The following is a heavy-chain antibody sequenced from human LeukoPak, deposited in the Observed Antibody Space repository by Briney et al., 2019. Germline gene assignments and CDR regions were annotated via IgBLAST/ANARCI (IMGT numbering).Heavy chain of an antibody. CDR3: ASGWEQLGVDY. CDR1: GFTFSSYP. V-gene: IGHV3-30-3*01. J-gene: IGHJ4*02. CDR2: ISYDGSNK. Sequence: GGSLRLSCAASGFTFSSYPMHWVRQAPGKGLEWVAVISYDGSNKYYADSVKGRFTISRDNSKNTLYLQMNSLRAEDTAVYYCASGWEQLGVDYWGQGTLVTVSS. D-gene: IGHD1-26*01.